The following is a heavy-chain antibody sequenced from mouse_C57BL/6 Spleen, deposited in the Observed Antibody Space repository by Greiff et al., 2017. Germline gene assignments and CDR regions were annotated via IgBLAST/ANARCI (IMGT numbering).Heavy chain of an antibody. D-gene: IGHD2-1*01. CDR3: ARGGLLYSNYGYFDV. J-gene: IGHJ1*03. V-gene: IGHV1-55*01. CDR1: GYTFTSYW. CDR2: IYPGSGST. Sequence: QVQLQQPGAELVKPGASVKMSCKASGYTFTSYWITWVKQRPGQGLEWIGDIYPGSGSTNYNEKFKSKATLTVDTSSSTAYMQLSSLTSEDSAVYYCARGGLLYSNYGYFDVWGTGTTGTVSS.